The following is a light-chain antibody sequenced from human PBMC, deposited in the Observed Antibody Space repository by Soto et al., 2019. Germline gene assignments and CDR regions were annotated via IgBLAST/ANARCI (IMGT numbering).Light chain of an antibody. J-gene: IGLJ1*01. Sequence: QSALTQPASVSGSPGQSITISCTGTSSDVGSYNLVSWYQQHPGKAPKLMIYEVSKRPSGISNRFSGSKSDNTASLTISGLQAEDEADYYCCSYAGSLDVFGTGTKLTVL. CDR1: SSDVGSYNL. CDR3: CSYAGSLDV. CDR2: EVS. V-gene: IGLV2-23*02.